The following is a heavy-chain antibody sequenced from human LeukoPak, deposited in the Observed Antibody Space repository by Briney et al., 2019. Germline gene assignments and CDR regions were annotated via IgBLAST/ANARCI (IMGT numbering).Heavy chain of an antibody. V-gene: IGHV4-59*01. CDR2: IYSSGST. D-gene: IGHD3-10*01. CDR1: GGSISSYY. J-gene: IGHJ5*02. CDR3: AIRNSYGSGSYYH. Sequence: SETLSLTCTVSGGSISSYYCSWIRQPPGKGLEWIGYIYSSGSTSYNPSLNSRVTVSLDTSKSHFSLMLRSVTAADTAVYYCAIRNSYGSGSYYHWGQGTLVTVSS.